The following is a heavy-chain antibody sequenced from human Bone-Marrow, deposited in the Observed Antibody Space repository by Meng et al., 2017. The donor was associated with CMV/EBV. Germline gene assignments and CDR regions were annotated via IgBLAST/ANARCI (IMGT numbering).Heavy chain of an antibody. V-gene: IGHV3-74*01. CDR2: INSDGSST. Sequence: SCAASGFTFSSYWMHWVRQAPGKGLVWVSRINSDGSSTSYADSVKGRFTISRDNAKNTLYLQMNSLRAEDTAVYYCARAPLRDFWSGYYAFDIWGQGTIVTVSS. J-gene: IGHJ3*02. CDR1: GFTFSSYW. CDR3: ARAPLRDFWSGYYAFDI. D-gene: IGHD3-3*01.